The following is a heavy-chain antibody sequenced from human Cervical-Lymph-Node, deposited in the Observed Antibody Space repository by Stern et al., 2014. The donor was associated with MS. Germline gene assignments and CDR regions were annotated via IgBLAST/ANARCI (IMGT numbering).Heavy chain of an antibody. Sequence: VQLVESGAEVKKPGASVTVSCRTSGYTFIDYYIHWVRQAPGQGLEWMVIINLRHGATTYAQKFQGRVSMTRDTSTNTAYMQLGSLTSEDTAVFFCAREGADNDAFDVWGQGTMVTVSS. V-gene: IGHV1-46*03. D-gene: IGHD1-26*01. CDR2: INLRHGAT. J-gene: IGHJ3*01. CDR3: AREGADNDAFDV. CDR1: GYTFIDYY.